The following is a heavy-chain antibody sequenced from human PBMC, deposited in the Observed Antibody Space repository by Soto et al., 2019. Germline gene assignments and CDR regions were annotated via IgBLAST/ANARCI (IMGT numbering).Heavy chain of an antibody. J-gene: IGHJ4*02. CDR1: GFTFSTSA. CDR3: VREEFEAGRSHFCC. D-gene: IGHD3-3*02. V-gene: IGHV3-30-3*01. Sequence: QVQVVESGGGVVQPGGSLRLSCAASGFTFSTSAMHWVRQAPGKGLEWMAAISYGGNTEYYADSVKGRFTVSRDISEGKLYLQMNGLRTKDTAVYYCVREEFEAGRSHFCCWCQGTLVSVSS. CDR2: ISYGGNTE.